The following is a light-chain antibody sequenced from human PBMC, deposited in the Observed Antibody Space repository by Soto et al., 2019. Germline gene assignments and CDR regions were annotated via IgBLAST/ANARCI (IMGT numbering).Light chain of an antibody. CDR3: QQYNNWPMYT. J-gene: IGKJ2*01. CDR2: GAS. V-gene: IGKV3-15*01. Sequence: EIVMTQSPATLSVSPGERATLSCRASQSVSSNLAWYQQKPGQAPRLLIYGASTRATGIPASFSGSGSGTEFTLTISSLRSEDFAVYYCQQYNNWPMYTFGQGTKLEIK. CDR1: QSVSSN.